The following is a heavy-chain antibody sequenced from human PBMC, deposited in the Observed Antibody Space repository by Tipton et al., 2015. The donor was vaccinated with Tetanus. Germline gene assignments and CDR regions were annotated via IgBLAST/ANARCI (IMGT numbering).Heavy chain of an antibody. CDR2: IYYTGST. V-gene: IGHV4-59*01. D-gene: IGHD1-1*01. CDR3: ARANNEFPKKGPFDS. J-gene: IGHJ4*02. CDR1: GGSFSAYY. Sequence: GLVKPSETLSLTCAVYGGSFSAYYWSWIRQPPGKGLEWIGYIYYTGSTNYNPSLKSGVTISSDTSKNQFSLKLTSVTAADTAVYYCARANNEFPKKGPFDSWGQGSLVIVSS.